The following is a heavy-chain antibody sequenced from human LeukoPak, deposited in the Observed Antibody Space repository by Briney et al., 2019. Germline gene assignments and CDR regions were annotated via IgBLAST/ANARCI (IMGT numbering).Heavy chain of an antibody. D-gene: IGHD5-18*01. J-gene: IGHJ4*02. CDR2: ISGSGSNT. Sequence: GGSLRLSCAASGFTFSSCAMSWVRQAPGKGLEWVSTISGSGSNTYYADSVKGRFTISRDNSRGALYLQMHSLRADDTAVYFCAKTPRGYTYVPDYWGQGTLVTVSS. V-gene: IGHV3-23*01. CDR3: AKTPRGYTYVPDY. CDR1: GFTFSSCA.